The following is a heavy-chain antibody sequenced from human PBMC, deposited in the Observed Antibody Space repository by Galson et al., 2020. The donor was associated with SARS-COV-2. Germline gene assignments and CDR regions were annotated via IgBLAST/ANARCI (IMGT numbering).Heavy chain of an antibody. CDR3: ATSRATPYYYGSGSLNWFDP. J-gene: IGHJ5*02. CDR1: GYTLTELS. D-gene: IGHD3-10*01. Sequence: GESLKISCKVSGYTLTELSMHWVRQAPGKGLEWMGGFDPEDGETIYAQKFQGRVTMTEDTSTDTAYMELSSLRSEDTAVYYCATSRATPYYYGSGSLNWFDPWGQGTLVIVSS. CDR2: FDPEDGET. V-gene: IGHV1-24*01.